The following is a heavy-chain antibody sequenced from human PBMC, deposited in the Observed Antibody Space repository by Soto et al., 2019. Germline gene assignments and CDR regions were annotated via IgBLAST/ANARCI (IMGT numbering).Heavy chain of an antibody. CDR3: ARDFLSVAGLYYYCMDV. V-gene: IGHV1-69*06. CDR2: IIPIFGTA. D-gene: IGHD6-19*01. J-gene: IGHJ6*02. Sequence: SVKVSCKASGGTFSSYAISWVRQAPGQGLEWMGGIIPIFGTANYAQKFQGRVTITADKSTSTAYMELSSLRSEDTAVYYCARDFLSVAGLYYYCMDVWGPGTTVTVSS. CDR1: GGTFSSYA.